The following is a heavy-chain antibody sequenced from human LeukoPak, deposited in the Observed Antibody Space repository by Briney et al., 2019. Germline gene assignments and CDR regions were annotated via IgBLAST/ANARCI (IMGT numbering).Heavy chain of an antibody. CDR1: GFTFSSYG. CDR3: AKEGPLYCSGGSCYSGSYYMDV. CDR2: IRYDGSNK. V-gene: IGHV3-30*02. J-gene: IGHJ6*03. Sequence: PGGSLRLSCAASGFTFSSYGMHWVRQAPGKGLEWVAFIRYDGSNKYYADSVKGRFTISRDNSKNTLYLQMNSLRAEDTAVYYCAKEGPLYCSGGSCYSGSYYMDVWGKGTTVTISS. D-gene: IGHD2-15*01.